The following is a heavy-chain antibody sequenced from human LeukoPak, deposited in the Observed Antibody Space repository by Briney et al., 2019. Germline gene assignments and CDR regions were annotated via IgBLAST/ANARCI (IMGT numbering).Heavy chain of an antibody. CDR3: AKDIGSSQDFDY. J-gene: IGHJ4*02. V-gene: IGHV3-23*01. D-gene: IGHD1-26*01. CDR2: IRGNGVTI. CDR1: GFTFTSYA. Sequence: GGSLRLSCVASGFTFTSYAMSWVRQAPGKGLEWVSYIRGNGVTIDYVDSVKGRFTISRDNSKNTVYLQMNNLRAEDTAVYYCAKDIGSSQDFDYWGQGTLVTVSS.